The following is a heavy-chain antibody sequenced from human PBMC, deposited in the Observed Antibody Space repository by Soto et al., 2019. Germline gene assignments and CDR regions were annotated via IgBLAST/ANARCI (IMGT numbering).Heavy chain of an antibody. D-gene: IGHD6-13*01. Sequence: QVQLVQSGAEVKKPGASMKVSCKASGYTFTTYAMHWVRQAPGQRLEWMGWINPGNGNTKYSQNFQGRVTITRDTSASTAYMELSSLRSEDTAVYYCARDESSSWPNYFYYGMDVWGQGTTVTVSS. V-gene: IGHV1-3*01. J-gene: IGHJ6*02. CDR1: GYTFTTYA. CDR2: INPGNGNT. CDR3: ARDESSSWPNYFYYGMDV.